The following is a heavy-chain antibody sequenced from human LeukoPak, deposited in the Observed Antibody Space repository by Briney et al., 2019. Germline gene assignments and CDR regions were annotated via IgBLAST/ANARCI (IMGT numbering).Heavy chain of an antibody. CDR1: DGSFSSYY. Sequence: SETLSLTCGVYDGSFSSYYWGWIRQPPGKGLEWIGEINHSGSTNYNPSLKSRVTISVDTSKNQFSLKLSSVTAADTAVYYCAGGDGSGSYIYWGQGTLVTVSS. J-gene: IGHJ4*02. CDR3: AGGDGSGSYIY. CDR2: INHSGST. D-gene: IGHD3-10*01. V-gene: IGHV4-34*01.